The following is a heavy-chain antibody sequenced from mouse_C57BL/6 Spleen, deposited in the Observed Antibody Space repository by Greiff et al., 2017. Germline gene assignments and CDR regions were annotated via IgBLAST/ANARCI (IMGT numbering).Heavy chain of an antibody. D-gene: IGHD2-4*01. CDR3: ARRGIYYDNDGFAY. V-gene: IGHV1-42*01. Sequence: EVQLQQSGPELVKPGASVKISCKASGYSFTGYYMNWVKQSPEKSLEWIGEINPSTGGTTYNQKFKAKATLTVDKSSSTAYMQLKSLTTEDSAVDYCARRGIYYDNDGFAYWGQGTLVTVSA. CDR2: INPSTGGT. J-gene: IGHJ3*01. CDR1: GYSFTGYY.